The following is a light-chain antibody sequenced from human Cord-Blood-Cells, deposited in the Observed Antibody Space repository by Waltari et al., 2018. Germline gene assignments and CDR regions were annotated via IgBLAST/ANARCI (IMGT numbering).Light chain of an antibody. CDR2: EVS. CDR3: CSYAGSSTYV. V-gene: IGLV2-23*02. J-gene: IGLJ1*01. CDR1: RSDVGSYNL. Sequence: QSALTQPASVSGSPGQSITISCTGTRSDVGSYNLVSWYQQHPVKAPKLMIYEVSKRPSGVSNRFSGSKSGNTASLTISGLQAEDEADYYCCSYAGSSTYVFGTGTKVTVL.